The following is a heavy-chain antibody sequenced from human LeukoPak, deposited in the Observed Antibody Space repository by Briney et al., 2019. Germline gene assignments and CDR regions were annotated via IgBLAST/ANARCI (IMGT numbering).Heavy chain of an antibody. CDR3: AKDLDYGSGSYDYYYGMDV. V-gene: IGHV3-30*18. CDR1: GFTFSSYG. J-gene: IGHJ6*02. D-gene: IGHD3-10*01. CDR2: ISYDGSNK. Sequence: AGGSLRLSCAASGFTFSSYGMHWVRQAPGKGLEWVAVISYDGSNKYYADSVKGRFTISRDNSKNTLYLQMTRLRAEDTAVYYCAKDLDYGSGSYDYYYGMDVWGQGTTVTVSS.